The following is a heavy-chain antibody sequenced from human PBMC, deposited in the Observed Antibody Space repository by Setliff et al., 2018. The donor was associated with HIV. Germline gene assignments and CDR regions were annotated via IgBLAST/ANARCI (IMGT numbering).Heavy chain of an antibody. CDR2: ISSSSSYI. Sequence: SLRLSCAASGFTFSSYSMNWVRQAPGKGLEWVSSISSSSSYIYYADSVKGRFTISRDNAKNSLYLQMNSLRAEDTAVYYCARDRSPHWELVPEGAFDIWGQGTVVTVSS. V-gene: IGHV3-21*03. J-gene: IGHJ3*02. D-gene: IGHD2-8*02. CDR3: ARDRSPHWELVPEGAFDI. CDR1: GFTFSSYS.